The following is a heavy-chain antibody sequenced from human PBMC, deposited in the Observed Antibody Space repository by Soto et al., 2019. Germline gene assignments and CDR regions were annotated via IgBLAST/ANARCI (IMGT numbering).Heavy chain of an antibody. Sequence: SETLYLTCIVSGFSISSILYYWDWIRPPPAQGLELIGSIYYSGSTYYNPSLKSRVTISVDTSKNQFSLKLSSVTAADTAVYYCARTYYDFWSGYYTGVYGMDVWGQGTTVT. D-gene: IGHD3-3*01. V-gene: IGHV4-39*01. CDR3: ARTYYDFWSGYYTGVYGMDV. J-gene: IGHJ6*02. CDR1: GFSISSILYY. CDR2: IYYSGST.